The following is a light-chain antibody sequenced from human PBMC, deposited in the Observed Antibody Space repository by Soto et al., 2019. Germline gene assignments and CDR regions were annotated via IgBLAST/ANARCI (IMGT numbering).Light chain of an antibody. J-gene: IGKJ1*01. CDR2: GAS. CDR3: QQYGSSAWT. V-gene: IGKV3-20*01. CDR1: QSVSSSY. Sequence: EIVLTQSPGTLSLSPGEGATLSCRASQSVSSSYLAWYQQKPGQAPSLLISGASSRATGIPDRFSGSGSGTDFTLTISRLEPEDFAVSYCQQYGSSAWTFGQGTKVEIK.